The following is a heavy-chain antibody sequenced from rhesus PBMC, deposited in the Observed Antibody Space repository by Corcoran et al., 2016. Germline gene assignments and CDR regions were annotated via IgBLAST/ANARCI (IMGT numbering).Heavy chain of an antibody. D-gene: IGHD6-13*01. J-gene: IGHJ4*01. CDR2: VCWDDGK. Sequence: QVTLKESGPALVKPTQTLTLTCTFSGFPLTTSGMGVGWSRQPPGKAREWLALVCWDDGKRYSTSRKSRITISKDTSKNQVVLTMTNMDPVDTATYYCARGAKSSWWWRVEFDYWGQGVLVTVSS. CDR3: ARGAKSSWWWRVEFDY. V-gene: IGHV2-174*01. CDR1: GFPLTTSGMG.